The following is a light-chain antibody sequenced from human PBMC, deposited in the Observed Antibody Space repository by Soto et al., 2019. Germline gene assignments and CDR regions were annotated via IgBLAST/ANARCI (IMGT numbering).Light chain of an antibody. J-gene: IGLJ1*01. CDR3: TSYATSVNYV. V-gene: IGLV2-14*01. CDR1: SDDVGAFNY. Sequence: QSALTQPASVSGSPGQSITISCTGTSDDVGAFNYVSWYQQPPGNAPQLMIFEVTRRPSGVSHRSSGSKSGTTASLTISGLQAEDEADYYCTSYATSVNYVFGAGTKLTVL. CDR2: EVT.